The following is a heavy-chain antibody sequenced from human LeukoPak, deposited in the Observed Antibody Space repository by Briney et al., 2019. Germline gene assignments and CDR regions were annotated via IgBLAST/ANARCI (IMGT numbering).Heavy chain of an antibody. V-gene: IGHV3-74*03. CDR3: AKDHYGSLEY. CDR2: IQSDGSVT. D-gene: IGHD4-17*01. J-gene: IGHJ4*02. Sequence: GGSLRLSCAASGFTFSVSWMHWVRQAPGKGLVWVSVIQSDGSVTTYADSVKGRFTISRDNAKNTVYLQMNSLRDEDTAVYYCAKDHYGSLEYWGQGTLVTVSS. CDR1: GFTFSVSW.